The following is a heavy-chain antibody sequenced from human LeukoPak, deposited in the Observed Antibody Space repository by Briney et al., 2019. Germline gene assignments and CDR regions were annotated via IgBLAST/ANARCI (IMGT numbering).Heavy chain of an antibody. CDR3: AKGRYYDRTGYPIDY. CDR2: IRYDGSIK. V-gene: IGHV3-30*02. CDR1: GFTFSNYD. Sequence: PGRSLRLSCAASGFTFSNYDIHWVRQAPGKGLEGVTFIRYDGSIKYFADSVKGRFTISRDNSKNILYLQMNSLRAEDTAVYYCAKGRYYDRTGYPIDYWGQGTLVTVSS. D-gene: IGHD3-22*01. J-gene: IGHJ4*02.